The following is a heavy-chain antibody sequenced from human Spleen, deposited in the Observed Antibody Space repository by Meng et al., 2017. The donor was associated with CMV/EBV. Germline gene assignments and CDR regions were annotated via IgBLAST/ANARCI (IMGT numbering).Heavy chain of an antibody. V-gene: IGHV3-48*03. CDR3: AREGGGTIAPRDLDY. Sequence: GGSLRLSCAASGFSFNSYEMNWVRQAPGKGLEWVSYIGSSGTTIYYADSVKGRFTISRDNAKNSLYLQMNSLRAEDTAVYYCAREGGGTIAPRDLDYWGQGTLVTVS. CDR1: GFSFNSYE. D-gene: IGHD6-6*01. CDR2: IGSSGTTI. J-gene: IGHJ4*02.